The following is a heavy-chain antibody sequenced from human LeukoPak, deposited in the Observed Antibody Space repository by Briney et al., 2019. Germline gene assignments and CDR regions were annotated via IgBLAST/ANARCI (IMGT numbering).Heavy chain of an antibody. CDR1: GDTFTGYY. J-gene: IGHJ5*02. CDR2: INPTSGGT. D-gene: IGHD3-3*01. V-gene: IGHV1-2*02. CDR3: ARVPYYDFWSDP. Sequence: ASVKVSCKASGDTFTGYYMHWVRQAPGQGLEWMGWINPTSGGTNYAQKLQGMVTMTRDTSISTAYMELSRLRSDNTAVYYCARVPYYDFWSDPSGQGNLVPVSS.